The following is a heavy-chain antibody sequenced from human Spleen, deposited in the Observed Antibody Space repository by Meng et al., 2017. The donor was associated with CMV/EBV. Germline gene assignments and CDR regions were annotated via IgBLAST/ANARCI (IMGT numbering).Heavy chain of an antibody. D-gene: IGHD3-16*01. Sequence: KASGYIFASYYMHWVRLAPGQGLEWMGWINPSTGGTNYARKFQGRVTMTRDKSVTTAYMELTSLRSDDGAIYYCASNPTQTFYDFDYWGQGTLVTVSS. CDR1: GYIFASYY. V-gene: IGHV1-2*02. CDR2: INPSTGGT. CDR3: ASNPTQTFYDFDY. J-gene: IGHJ4*02.